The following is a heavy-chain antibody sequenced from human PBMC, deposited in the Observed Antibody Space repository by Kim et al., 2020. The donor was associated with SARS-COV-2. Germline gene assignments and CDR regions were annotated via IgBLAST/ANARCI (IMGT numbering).Heavy chain of an antibody. D-gene: IGHD6-19*01. Sequence: SETLSLTCTVSGGSIGRNFWSWFRQPPGKGLEWIGYVYYTGSTNYNPSLKSRVTISLDTSKNQFSLNINSVTAADTAVYYCARDDSGWFAFDLWGQGTLVTVSS. CDR2: VYYTGST. V-gene: IGHV4-59*12. J-gene: IGHJ4*02. CDR3: ARDDSGWFAFDL. CDR1: GGSIGRNF.